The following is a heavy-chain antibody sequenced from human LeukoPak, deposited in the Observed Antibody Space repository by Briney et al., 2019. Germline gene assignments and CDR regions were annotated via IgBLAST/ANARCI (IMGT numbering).Heavy chain of an antibody. Sequence: GGSLRLSCAASGFTFSSYGMHWVRQAPGKGPEWVAFIRYDGSNKYYADSVKGRFTISRDNSKNTLYLQMNSLRAEDTAVYYCVVLRFLERPFDYWGQGTLVTVSS. V-gene: IGHV3-30*02. CDR2: IRYDGSNK. J-gene: IGHJ4*02. D-gene: IGHD3-3*01. CDR1: GFTFSSYG. CDR3: VVLRFLERPFDY.